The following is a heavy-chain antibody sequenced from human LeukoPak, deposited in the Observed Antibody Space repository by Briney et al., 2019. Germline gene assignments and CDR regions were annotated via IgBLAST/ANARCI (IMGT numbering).Heavy chain of an antibody. D-gene: IGHD3-9*01. CDR1: GYTFTGYY. Sequence: GASVKVSCKASGYTFTGYYMHRVRQAPGQGLEWMGWINPNSGGTNYAQKFQGRVTMTRDTSISTAYMELSRLRSDDTAVYYCARTDYDILTGYYMTAFDIWGQGTMVTVSS. J-gene: IGHJ3*02. CDR2: INPNSGGT. V-gene: IGHV1-2*02. CDR3: ARTDYDILTGYYMTAFDI.